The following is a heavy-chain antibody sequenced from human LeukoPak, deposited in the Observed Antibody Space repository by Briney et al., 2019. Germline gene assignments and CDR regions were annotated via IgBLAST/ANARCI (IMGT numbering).Heavy chain of an antibody. D-gene: IGHD6-13*01. Sequence: SETLSLTCTVSGGSISSSSYYWGWIRQPPGKGLEWIGSIYYSGSTYYNPSLKSRVTISVDTSKNQFSLKLSSVTAADTAVYYCAREKTGYSSSWYGFDYWGQGTLVTVSS. J-gene: IGHJ4*02. V-gene: IGHV4-39*07. CDR1: GGSISSSSYY. CDR3: AREKTGYSSSWYGFDY. CDR2: IYYSGST.